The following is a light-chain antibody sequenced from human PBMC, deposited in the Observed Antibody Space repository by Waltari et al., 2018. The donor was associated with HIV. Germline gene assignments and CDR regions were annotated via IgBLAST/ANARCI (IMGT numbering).Light chain of an antibody. CDR2: DVS. CDR3: QVWDKTAACV. Sequence: SYVLTQPPSVSVAPGQTASITCRGDALGSTSVQWYYQKSGQAPLLVVYDVSDRPSGIPARFSGSNSDNTATLNISRVAAGDEADYYCQVWDKTAACVFGGGTKLTVL. CDR1: ALGSTS. J-gene: IGLJ3*02. V-gene: IGLV3-21*02.